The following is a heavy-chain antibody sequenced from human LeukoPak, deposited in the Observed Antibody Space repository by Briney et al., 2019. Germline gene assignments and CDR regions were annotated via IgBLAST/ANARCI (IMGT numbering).Heavy chain of an antibody. CDR1: GGSISSYY. Sequence: SETLSLTCTISGGSISSYYWSWIRQPPGKGLEWIGYIYYSGSTNYNPSLKSRVTISVDTSKNQFSLKLSSVTAADTAVYYCARDNTNGDGFDYWGQGTLVTVSS. V-gene: IGHV4-59*01. CDR2: IYYSGST. D-gene: IGHD1-1*01. CDR3: ARDNTNGDGFDY. J-gene: IGHJ4*02.